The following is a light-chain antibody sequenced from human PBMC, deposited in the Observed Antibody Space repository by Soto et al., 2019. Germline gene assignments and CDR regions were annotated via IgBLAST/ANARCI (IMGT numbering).Light chain of an antibody. CDR3: QKYDSVPWS. V-gene: IGKV1-27*01. J-gene: IGKJ1*01. CDR2: TAS. CDR1: QGIGKS. Sequence: DFQMTQSPSSLSASVGDRVTITCRASQGIGKSLAWYQQKPGKVPKVLIYTASTLHSGVPSRFSGSGSGTDFTLTINSLQPEDVATYFCQKYDSVPWSFGQGTRVEI.